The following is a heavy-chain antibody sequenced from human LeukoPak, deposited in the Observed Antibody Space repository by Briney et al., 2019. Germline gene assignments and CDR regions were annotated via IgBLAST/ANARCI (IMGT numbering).Heavy chain of an antibody. CDR2: IKISGGSS. Sequence: ASVKVSCKASGYTLTSYYMHWVQQAPGQGLEWMGIIKISGGSSTYAQMFQGRLTMTRDTSTRTVYMEMSSLTSEDTALYYCAREREDSYYFDYWGQGTLVTVSS. CDR3: AREREDSYYFDY. D-gene: IGHD5-18*01. J-gene: IGHJ4*02. V-gene: IGHV1-46*01. CDR1: GYTLTSYY.